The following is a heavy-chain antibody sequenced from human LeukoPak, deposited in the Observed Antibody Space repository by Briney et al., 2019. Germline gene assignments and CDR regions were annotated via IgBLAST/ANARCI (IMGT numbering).Heavy chain of an antibody. V-gene: IGHV3-53*01. CDR2: FYVGGAT. CDR3: ARGDGYNFFDY. D-gene: IGHD5-24*01. J-gene: IGHJ4*02. CDR1: GFSVTNNY. Sequence: GGSLRLSCAVSGFSVTNNYMSWVRQAPGKGLEWVSVFYVGGATYYADSVKGRFTISRDNSENTLYLRMKSLRAEGTAVYYCARGDGYNFFDYWGQGTLVTVSS.